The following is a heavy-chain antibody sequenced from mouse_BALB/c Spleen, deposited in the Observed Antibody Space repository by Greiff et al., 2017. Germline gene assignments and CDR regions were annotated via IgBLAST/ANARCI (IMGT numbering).Heavy chain of an antibody. CDR2: INHSSGYT. CDR1: GYTFTSYT. D-gene: IGHD2-14*01. J-gene: IGHJ2*01. V-gene: IGHV1-4*02. CDR3: ARDRYYFDY. Sequence: QVQLQQSAAELARPGASVKMSCKASGYTFTSYTMHWVKQRPGQGLEWIGYINHSSGYTEYNQKFKDKTTLTADKSSSTAYMQLSSLTSEDSAVYYCARDRYYFDYWGQGTTLTVSS.